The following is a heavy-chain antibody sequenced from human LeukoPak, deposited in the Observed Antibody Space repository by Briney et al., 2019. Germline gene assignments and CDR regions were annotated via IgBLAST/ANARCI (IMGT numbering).Heavy chain of an antibody. V-gene: IGHV4-59*02. J-gene: IGHJ4*02. D-gene: IGHD6-19*01. CDR3: AREAPGGSGWTYFDY. Sequence: SETLSLTCAVSGGSVSGHYWDWIRQPPGKGLEWIGYVYASGGANYNPSLKSRVTISLDSSENRFSLKLTSVTAADTAVYYCAREAPGGSGWTYFDYWGQGSLVTVSS. CDR2: VYASGGA. CDR1: GGSVSGHY.